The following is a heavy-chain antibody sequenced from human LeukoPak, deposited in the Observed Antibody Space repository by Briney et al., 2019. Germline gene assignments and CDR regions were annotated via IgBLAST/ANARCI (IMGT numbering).Heavy chain of an antibody. CDR1: GGTFSSYA. D-gene: IGHD3-22*01. J-gene: IGHJ4*02. Sequence: ASVKDSCKASGGTFSSYAISWVRQAPGQGLEWMGGINPIFGTANYVQKFQGSVTTTTDESTSTAYMELSSLRSEDTAVYYGAISQGTYYYDSSGPITTYRSLDYWGQGTLVTVSS. CDR2: INPIFGTA. V-gene: IGHV1-69*05. CDR3: AISQGTYYYDSSGPITTYRSLDY.